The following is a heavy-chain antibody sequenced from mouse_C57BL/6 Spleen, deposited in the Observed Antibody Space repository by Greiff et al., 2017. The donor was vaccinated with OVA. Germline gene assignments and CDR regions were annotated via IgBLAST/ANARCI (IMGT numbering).Heavy chain of an antibody. CDR3: AREGGVYYSNPGYFDV. CDR2: ISDGGSYT. V-gene: IGHV5-4*01. J-gene: IGHJ1*03. D-gene: IGHD2-5*01. CDR1: GFTFSSYA. Sequence: EVQVVESGGGLVKPGGSLKLSCAASGFTFSSYAMSWVRQTPEKRLEWVATISDGGSYTYYPDNVKGRFTISRDNAKNNLYLQMSHLKSEDTAMYYCAREGGVYYSNPGYFDVWGTGTTVTVSS.